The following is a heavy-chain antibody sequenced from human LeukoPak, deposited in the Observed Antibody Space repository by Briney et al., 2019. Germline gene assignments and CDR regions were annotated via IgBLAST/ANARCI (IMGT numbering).Heavy chain of an antibody. CDR1: GYTFTGYY. J-gene: IGHJ4*02. CDR3: AISSTRRDYFDY. V-gene: IGHV1-2*02. Sequence: ASVKVSCKASGYTFTGYYMHWVRQAPGQGLEWMGWINPNSGGTNYAQKFQGRVTMTRDTSISTAYMELSRLRSDDTAVYYCAISSTRRDYFDYWGQGTPVTVSS. D-gene: IGHD2-2*01. CDR2: INPNSGGT.